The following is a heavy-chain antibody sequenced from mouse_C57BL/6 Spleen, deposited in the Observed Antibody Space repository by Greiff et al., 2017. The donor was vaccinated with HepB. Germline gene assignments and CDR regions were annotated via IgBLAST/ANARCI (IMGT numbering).Heavy chain of an antibody. CDR3: ARRSHYGSSPFAY. J-gene: IGHJ3*01. CDR2: INPNNGGT. Sequence: EVQLQQSGPELVKPGASVKIPCKASGYTFTDYNMDWVKQSHGKSLEWIGDINPNNGGTIYNQKFKGKATLTVDKSSSTAYMELRSLTSEDTAVYYCARRSHYGSSPFAYGGQGTLVTVSA. D-gene: IGHD1-1*01. CDR1: GYTFTDYN. V-gene: IGHV1-18*01.